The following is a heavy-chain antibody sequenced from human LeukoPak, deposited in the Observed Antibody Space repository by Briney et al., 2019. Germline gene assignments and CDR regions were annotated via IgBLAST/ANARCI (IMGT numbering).Heavy chain of an antibody. CDR3: EAAGKGDY. J-gene: IGHJ4*02. CDR2: ISYDGSNK. CDR1: GFTFSSYG. V-gene: IGHV3-30*03. D-gene: IGHD6-13*01. Sequence: GGSLRLSCAASGFTFSSYGMHWVRQAPGKGLEWVAVISYDGSNKYYADSVKGRFTISRDNSKNTLYLQMNSLRSEDTAVYYCEAAGKGDYWGQGTLVTVSS.